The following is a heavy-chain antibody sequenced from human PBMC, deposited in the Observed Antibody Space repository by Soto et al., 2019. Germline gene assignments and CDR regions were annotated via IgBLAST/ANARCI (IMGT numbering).Heavy chain of an antibody. D-gene: IGHD6-13*01. CDR2: IHYSGTA. J-gene: IGHJ4*02. CDR1: GGSMRNYF. Sequence: SETLSLTCTVSGGSMRNYFWTWIRQPPGKGLEWIGYIHYSGTASFFPSYNPSLRSRVTISEDTSKNQFSLKLLSVTTADTAVYFCAAGEASSRNLAPYYLDFWGQGTLVTVS. CDR3: AAGEASSRNLAPYYLDF. V-gene: IGHV4-59*01.